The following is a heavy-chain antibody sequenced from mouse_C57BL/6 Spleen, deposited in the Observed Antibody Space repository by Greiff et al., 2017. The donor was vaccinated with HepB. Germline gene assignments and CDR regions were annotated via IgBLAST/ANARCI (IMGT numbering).Heavy chain of an antibody. V-gene: IGHV1-82*01. D-gene: IGHD2-2*01. J-gene: IGHJ2*01. Sequence: QVQLQQSGPELVKPGASVKISCKASGYAFSSSWMNWVKQRPGKGLEWIGRIYPGDGDTNYNGKFKGKATLTADKSSSTAYMQLSSLTAEDSAVYVCARNYGYDGPYWGQGTTLTVSS. CDR2: IYPGDGDT. CDR3: ARNYGYDGPY. CDR1: GYAFSSSW.